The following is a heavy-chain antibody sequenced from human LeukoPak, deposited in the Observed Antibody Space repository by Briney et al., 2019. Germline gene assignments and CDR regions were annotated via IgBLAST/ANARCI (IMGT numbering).Heavy chain of an antibody. J-gene: IGHJ1*01. CDR2: IRSKADGGTA. D-gene: IGHD3-22*01. CDR3: ATHYNELISHFRH. V-gene: IGHV3-15*01. Sequence: PGGSLRLSCAASGFTFSSYAMSWVRQAPGKGLEWVGRIRSKADGGTANYAAPVKGRFTISRDDSKNTLYVQMNSLKTEDTAVYYCATHYNELISHFRHWGHGTLVTVSS. CDR1: GFTFSSYA.